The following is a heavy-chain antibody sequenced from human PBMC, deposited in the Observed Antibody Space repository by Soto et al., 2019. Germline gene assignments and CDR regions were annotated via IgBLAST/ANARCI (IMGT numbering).Heavy chain of an antibody. J-gene: IGHJ4*02. D-gene: IGHD3-10*01. CDR1: GFTFRSSG. Sequence: PGGSLRLSCAASGFTFRSSGMHWVRQTPGKGLEWVTVISFDGSNEYYADSVKGRFTISRDNSKNTLYLQMNSLRAEDTAVYYCAKDRGPWFGELSRGFEYWGQGTLVTVPQ. V-gene: IGHV3-30*18. CDR2: ISFDGSNE. CDR3: AKDRGPWFGELSRGFEY.